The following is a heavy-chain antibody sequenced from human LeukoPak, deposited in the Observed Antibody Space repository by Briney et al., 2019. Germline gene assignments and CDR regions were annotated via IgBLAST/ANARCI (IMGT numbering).Heavy chain of an antibody. CDR3: AKKGHRVATIIDY. V-gene: IGHV3-23*01. J-gene: IGHJ4*02. CDR1: GGSISSYY. Sequence: PSETLSLTCTVSGGSISSYYWSWVRQAPGKGLEWVSAISGSGGSTYYADSVKGRFTISRDNSKNTLYLQMNSLRAEDTAVYYCAKKGHRVATIIDYWGQGTLVTVSS. CDR2: ISGSGGST. D-gene: IGHD5-12*01.